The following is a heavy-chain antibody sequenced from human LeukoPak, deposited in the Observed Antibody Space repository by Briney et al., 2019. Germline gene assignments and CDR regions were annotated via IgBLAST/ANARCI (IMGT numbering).Heavy chain of an antibody. V-gene: IGHV3-30-3*02. CDR3: AKIPTYYDFWSGLTFDY. CDR2: ISFDGSNK. D-gene: IGHD3-3*01. J-gene: IGHJ4*02. Sequence: GGSLRLSCAASGFTFSSYAMHWVRQAPGKGLEWVAVISFDGSNKYYADSVKGRFTISRDNSKNMLYLLMNSLRAEDTVVYYCAKIPTYYDFWSGLTFDYWGQGTLVTVSS. CDR1: GFTFSSYA.